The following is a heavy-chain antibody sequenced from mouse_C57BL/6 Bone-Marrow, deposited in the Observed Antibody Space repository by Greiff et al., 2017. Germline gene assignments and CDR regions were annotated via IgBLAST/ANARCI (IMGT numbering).Heavy chain of an antibody. J-gene: IGHJ4*01. D-gene: IGHD2-4*01. CDR3: ARCYYDYDGSAMDY. CDR1: GYTFTSYW. Sequence: QLQQPGAELVKPGASVKLSCKASGYTFTSYWMQWVKQRPGQGLEWIGEIDPSDSYTNYNGKFKGKATLTADKSSSTAYMQLSSLTSEDSAVYFCARCYYDYDGSAMDYWGQGTSVTVSS. V-gene: IGHV1-50*01. CDR2: IDPSDSYT.